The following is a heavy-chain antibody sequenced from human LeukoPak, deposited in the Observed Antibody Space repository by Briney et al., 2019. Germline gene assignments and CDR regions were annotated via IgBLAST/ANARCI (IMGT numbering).Heavy chain of an antibody. V-gene: IGHV3-23*01. CDR3: ARVWDEYYGSGSKGIDY. CDR2: ISGSGGST. CDR1: GFTFSSYA. D-gene: IGHD3-10*01. Sequence: TGGSLRLSCAASGFTFSSYAMSWVRQAPGKGLEWVSAISGSGGSTYYADSVKGRFTISRDNSKNTLYLQMNSLRAEDTAVYYCARVWDEYYGSGSKGIDYWGQGTLVTVSS. J-gene: IGHJ4*02.